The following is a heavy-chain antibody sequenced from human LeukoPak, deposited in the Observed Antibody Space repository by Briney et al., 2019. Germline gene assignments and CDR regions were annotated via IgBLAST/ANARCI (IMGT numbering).Heavy chain of an antibody. J-gene: IGHJ5*02. D-gene: IGHD1-1*01. V-gene: IGHV4-4*02. CDR2: TFHSGHT. CDR1: GGSIRNNNW. Sequence: PSGTLSPTCAVSGGSIRNNNWWSWVRQPPGKGLEWIGETFHSGHTNYNPSLKSRVAISVDKSKNHFYLNLTSVTAADTAVYYCAKLDRRSNLFDPWGQGTLVTVS. CDR3: AKLDRRSNLFDP.